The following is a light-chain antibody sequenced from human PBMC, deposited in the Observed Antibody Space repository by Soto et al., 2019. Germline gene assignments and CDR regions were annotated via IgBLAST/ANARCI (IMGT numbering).Light chain of an antibody. V-gene: IGKV1-39*01. CDR3: RQSYSTPPVT. J-gene: IGKJ4*01. CDR1: QRISNY. CDR2: AAS. Sequence: DIQMTQSPSALSASVGDRVTISCRASQRISNYVNWYQHKPGKAPQLLIYAASSLQSGVPSRFSGSGSGTDFTLAISSLQPEDVATYYCRQSYSTPPVTFGGGTKVEIK.